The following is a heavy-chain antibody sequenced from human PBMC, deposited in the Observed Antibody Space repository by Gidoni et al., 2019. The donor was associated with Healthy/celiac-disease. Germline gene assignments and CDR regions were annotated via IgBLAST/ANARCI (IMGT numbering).Heavy chain of an antibody. CDR1: GFTFSSYW. V-gene: IGHV3-7*01. J-gene: IGHJ4*02. CDR2: IKQDGSEK. Sequence: EVQLVESGGGLVQPGGSLRLSCAASGFTFSSYWLSWVRQAPGKGLEGGANIKQDGSEKYYVDSVKGRFTISRDNAKNSLYLQMNSLRAEDTAVYYCARLGLLLLFGSSCFDYWGQGTLVTVSS. CDR3: ARLGLLLLFGSSCFDY. D-gene: IGHD3-22*01.